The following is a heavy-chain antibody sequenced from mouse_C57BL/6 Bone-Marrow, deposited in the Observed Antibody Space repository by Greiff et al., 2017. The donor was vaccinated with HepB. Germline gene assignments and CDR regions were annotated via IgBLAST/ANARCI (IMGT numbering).Heavy chain of an antibody. CDR1: GYTFTSYW. J-gene: IGHJ2*01. V-gene: IGHV1-69*01. D-gene: IGHD2-5*01. Sequence: QVQLQQPGAELVMPGASVKLSCKASGYTFTSYWMHWVKQRPGPGLEWIGEIDPSDSYTNYNQKFKGKSTLTVDKSSSTAYMQLSSLTSEDSAVYYCARRYYSNYEGDYFDYWGQGTTLTVSS. CDR3: ARRYYSNYEGDYFDY. CDR2: IDPSDSYT.